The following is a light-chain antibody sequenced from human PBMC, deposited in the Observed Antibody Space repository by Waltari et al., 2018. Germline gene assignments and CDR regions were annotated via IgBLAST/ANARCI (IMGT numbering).Light chain of an antibody. Sequence: EIVLTQSPGTLSLSPGERAPLSCRASQRVSRALAWYQQKPGQAPRLLIYSASTRATGVPDRFSGSGSGTDFSLTISRLDPEDFAVYYCQHYVNLPVTFGQGTKVEI. CDR3: QHYVNLPVT. V-gene: IGKV3-20*01. J-gene: IGKJ1*01. CDR1: QRVSRA. CDR2: SAS.